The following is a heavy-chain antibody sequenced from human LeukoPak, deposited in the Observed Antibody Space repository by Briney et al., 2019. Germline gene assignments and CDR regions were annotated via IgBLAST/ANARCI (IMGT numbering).Heavy chain of an antibody. CDR3: ARDALGATTNTRRFDY. CDR1: GFTFSSYS. D-gene: IGHD1-26*01. V-gene: IGHV3-21*01. J-gene: IGHJ4*02. CDR2: ISSSSSYI. Sequence: NPGGSLRLSCAASGFTFSSYSMNWVRQAPGKGLEWVSSISSSSSYIYYADSVKGRFTISRDNAKNSLYLQMNSLRAEDTAVYYCARDALGATTNTRRFDYWGQGTLVTVSS.